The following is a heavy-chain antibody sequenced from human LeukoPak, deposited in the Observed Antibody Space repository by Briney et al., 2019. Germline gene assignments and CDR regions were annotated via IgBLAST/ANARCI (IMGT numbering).Heavy chain of an antibody. J-gene: IGHJ3*02. CDR2: IHTDTGNP. CDR3: ARPRSGTNAFDI. Sequence: ASVKVSCKASGYIFTSTPMNWVRQAPGQRLEWMGWIHTDTGNPTYAQGFTGRFVLSLDTSVNTAYLQINSLKAEDTAVYYCARPRSGTNAFDIWGRGTMVTVSS. V-gene: IGHV7-4-1*02. D-gene: IGHD1-26*01. CDR1: GYIFTSTP.